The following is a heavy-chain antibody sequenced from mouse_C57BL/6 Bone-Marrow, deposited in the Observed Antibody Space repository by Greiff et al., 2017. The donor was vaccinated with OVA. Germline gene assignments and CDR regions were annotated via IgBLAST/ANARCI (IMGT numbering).Heavy chain of an antibody. J-gene: IGHJ4*01. D-gene: IGHD1-1*01. V-gene: IGHV14-4*01. CDR1: GFNIKDDY. CDR3: TTGLLLPRAAEY. CDR2: IDPENGDT. Sequence: VQLQQSGAELVRPGASVKLSCTASGFNIKDDYMHWVKQRPEQGLEWIGWIDPENGDTEYASKFQGKATITADTSSNTAYLQLSSLTSEDTAVYYCTTGLLLPRAAEYWGQGTSVTVSS.